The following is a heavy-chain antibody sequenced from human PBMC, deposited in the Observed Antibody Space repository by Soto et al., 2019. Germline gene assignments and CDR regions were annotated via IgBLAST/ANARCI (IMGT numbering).Heavy chain of an antibody. CDR2: MNPNSGNT. J-gene: IGHJ5*02. Sequence: ASVKVSCKASGYTFTSYDINWVRQATGQGLEWMGWMNPNSGNTGYAQKFQGRVTMTRNTSISTAYMELSSLRSEDTAVYYCARAGREWWDRGRCWFDPWGQGTLVTVSS. CDR1: GYTFTSYD. D-gene: IGHD2-15*01. V-gene: IGHV1-8*01. CDR3: ARAGREWWDRGRCWFDP.